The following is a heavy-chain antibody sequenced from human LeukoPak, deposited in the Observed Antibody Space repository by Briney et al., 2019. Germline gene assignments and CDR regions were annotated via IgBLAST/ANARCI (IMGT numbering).Heavy chain of an antibody. J-gene: IGHJ5*02. D-gene: IGHD3-16*02. V-gene: IGHV4-34*01. CDR3: ARHRGGYDYVWGSYRPNWFDP. CDR1: GGSFSGYY. Sequence: SSETLSLTCAVYGGSFSGYYWSWIRQPPGKGLEWIGEINHSGSTNYNPSLKSRVTISVDTSKNQFSLKLSSVTAADTAVYYCARHRGGYDYVWGSYRPNWFDPWGQGTLVTVSS. CDR2: INHSGST.